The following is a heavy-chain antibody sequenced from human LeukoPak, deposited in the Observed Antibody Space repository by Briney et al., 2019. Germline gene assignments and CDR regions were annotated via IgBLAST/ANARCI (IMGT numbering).Heavy chain of an antibody. D-gene: IGHD2-15*01. V-gene: IGHV3-7*01. CDR1: GFTFRSYW. Sequence: GGSLRLSCAASGFTFRSYWMNWVRQAPGKGLQWVANVNQDGTEKYYLDSVKGRFTISRDNVKNSLYLELNSLRAEDTAVYYCARGGYCSGGSCYYNWFDPWGQGTLVTVSS. J-gene: IGHJ5*02. CDR2: VNQDGTEK. CDR3: ARGGYCSGGSCYYNWFDP.